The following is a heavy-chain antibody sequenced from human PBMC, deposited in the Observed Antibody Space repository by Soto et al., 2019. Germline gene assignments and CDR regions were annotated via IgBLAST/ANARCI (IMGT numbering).Heavy chain of an antibody. CDR3: ANRADYGDY. V-gene: IGHV4-30-4*01. CDR2: IYYSGST. J-gene: IGHJ4*02. Sequence: SETLSLTCTVSGVSISSGDYYWSWIRQPPGKGLEWIGYIYYSGSTYYNPSLKSRVTISVDTSKNQFSLKLSSVTAEDTAVYYCANRADYGDYWGQGTLVTVSS. CDR1: GVSISSGDYY.